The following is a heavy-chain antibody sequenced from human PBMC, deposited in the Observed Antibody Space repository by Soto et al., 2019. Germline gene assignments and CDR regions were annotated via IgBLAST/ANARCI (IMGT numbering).Heavy chain of an antibody. CDR3: ARGGISHWAYFYYMDV. V-gene: IGHV4-34*01. J-gene: IGHJ6*03. Sequence: QVQLQQWGAGLLKPSETLSLTCVVSGGSLSDYFWSWIRQPPGMALEWIGEINHLGSINYNPSLKSLVTMSVDTSKNQFSLTLNSVTAADTATYYCARGGISHWAYFYYMDVWDRGTTVTVSS. CDR1: GGSLSDYF. CDR2: INHLGSI. D-gene: IGHD2-21*01.